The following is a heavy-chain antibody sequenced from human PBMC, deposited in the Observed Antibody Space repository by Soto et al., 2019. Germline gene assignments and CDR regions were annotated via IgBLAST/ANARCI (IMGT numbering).Heavy chain of an antibody. CDR2: ISSRSTGM. Sequence: EVLLVESGGGLVHPGGSLRLSCAASGFDFRIFPMNWVRQAPGKGLEWIAFISSRSTGMKYADSVKGRFTVSRDNDNNSLNLQMSSLRVEDTGVYFFARGGGPQYSDYDYAFWGQGTTVIVSS. J-gene: IGHJ6*02. CDR3: ARGGGPQYSDYDYAF. V-gene: IGHV3-48*01. D-gene: IGHD3-3*01. CDR1: GFDFRIFP.